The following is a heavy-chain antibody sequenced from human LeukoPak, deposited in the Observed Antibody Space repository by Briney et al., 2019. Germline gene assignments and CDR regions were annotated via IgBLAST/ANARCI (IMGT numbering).Heavy chain of an antibody. CDR1: GSSITSTYY. J-gene: IGHJ4*02. D-gene: IGHD2-8*01. CDR2: VFQLQTVRS. CDR3: ARVLHAPKFIDS. Sequence: SETLSLTCTVSGSSITSTYYWAWFRQPPGQGLEWIVTVFQLQTVRSFYNKSLESRVTMSLDTSQNQFSLNLTSVTAADTALYFCARVLHAPKFIDSWGQGTLVTVSS. V-gene: IGHV4-38-2*02.